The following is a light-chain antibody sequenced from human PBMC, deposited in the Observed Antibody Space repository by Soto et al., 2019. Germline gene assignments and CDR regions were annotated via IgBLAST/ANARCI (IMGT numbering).Light chain of an antibody. J-gene: IGLJ1*01. V-gene: IGLV1-40*01. CDR3: QSYDTRLSGSD. CDR1: SSNIGAGYD. Sequence: QPVLTQPPSVSGAPVQRVTISCTGSSSNIGAGYDIHWYQQLPGTAPKLLIYGNSNRPSGVPDRFSGSKSGTSASLAITRLQAEDEADYYCQSYDTRLSGSDFGTGTKVTVL. CDR2: GNS.